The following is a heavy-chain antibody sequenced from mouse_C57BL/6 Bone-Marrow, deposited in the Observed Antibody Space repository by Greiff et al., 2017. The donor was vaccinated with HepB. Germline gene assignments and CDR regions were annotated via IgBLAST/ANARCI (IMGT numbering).Heavy chain of an antibody. V-gene: IGHV5-9-1*02. D-gene: IGHD4-1*01. Sequence: DVKLVESRAGLVKPGGSLKLSCAASGFTFSSYAMSWVRQTPEKRLEWVAYISSGGDYIYYADTVKGRFTISRDNARNTLYLQMSSLKSEDTAMYYCTRDPWGYYFDYWGQGTTLTVSS. CDR3: TRDPWGYYFDY. J-gene: IGHJ2*01. CDR2: ISSGGDYI. CDR1: GFTFSSYA.